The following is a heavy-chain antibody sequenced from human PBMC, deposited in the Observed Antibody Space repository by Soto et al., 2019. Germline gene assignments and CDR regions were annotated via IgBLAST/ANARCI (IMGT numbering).Heavy chain of an antibody. CDR1: GYTFTSYG. D-gene: IGHD2-2*01. CDR2: ISAYNGNT. CDR3: ARDRPRKYGYYYYMDV. V-gene: IGHV1-18*01. Sequence: ASVKVSCKASGYTFTSYGISWVRQAPGQGLEWMGWISAYNGNTNYAQKLQGRVTMTTDTSTSTAYMELRSLRSDDTAVYYCARDRPRKYGYYYYMDVWGKGTTVTVSS. J-gene: IGHJ6*03.